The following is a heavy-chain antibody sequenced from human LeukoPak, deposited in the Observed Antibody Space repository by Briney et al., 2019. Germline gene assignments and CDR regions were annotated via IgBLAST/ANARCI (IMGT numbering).Heavy chain of an antibody. D-gene: IGHD1-26*01. J-gene: IGHJ4*02. CDR2: INHSGST. Sequence: SETLSLTCAVYGGSFSGYYWSWIRQPPGKGLEWIGEINHSGSTNYNPSLRSRVTISVDTSKNQFSLKLSSVTAADTAVYYCASVGATQIDYWGQGTLVTVSS. V-gene: IGHV4-34*01. CDR3: ASVGATQIDY. CDR1: GGSFSGYY.